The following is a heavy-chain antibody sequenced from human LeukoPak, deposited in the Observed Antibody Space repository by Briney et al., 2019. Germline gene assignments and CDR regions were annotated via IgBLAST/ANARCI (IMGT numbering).Heavy chain of an antibody. CDR3: ASPPGIRFEGFDI. V-gene: IGHV3-66*02. CDR1: GFTVSSNY. D-gene: IGHD3-3*01. Sequence: PGGSLRLSCAASGFTVSSNYMNWVRQAPGKGLEWVSVIYSGGSTYYADSVKGRFTISRDNSKNTLYLQMNSLRAEDTAVYYCASPPGIRFEGFDIWGQGTMVTVFS. J-gene: IGHJ3*02. CDR2: IYSGGST.